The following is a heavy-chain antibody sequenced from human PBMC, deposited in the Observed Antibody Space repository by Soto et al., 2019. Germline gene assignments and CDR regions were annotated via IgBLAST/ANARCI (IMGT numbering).Heavy chain of an antibody. CDR3: ARDPSYYGMDV. J-gene: IGHJ6*02. V-gene: IGHV1-3*01. Sequence: ASVKVSCKASGYTFSRHATHWVRQAPGQGLEWMGWINPNSGGTNYSQKFQGRVTITRDTSASTAYMELSSLRSEDTAVYYCARDPSYYGMDVWGQGTTVTVSS. CDR2: INPNSGGT. CDR1: GYTFSRHA.